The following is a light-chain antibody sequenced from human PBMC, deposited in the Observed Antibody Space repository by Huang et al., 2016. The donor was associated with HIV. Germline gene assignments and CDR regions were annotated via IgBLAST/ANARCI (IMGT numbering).Light chain of an antibody. CDR2: WSS. Sequence: DIVMTQSPDSLAVSLGEMATITCKSSQSVLYSSNNNNYLAWYQHKPGQPPTLLIYWSSSRESGVPGRFSGSGSGTDFTLTISSLQAEDVAVYYCQQYYHNPITFGSGTKVEIK. CDR3: QQYYHNPIT. J-gene: IGKJ4*01. CDR1: QSVLYSSNNNNY. V-gene: IGKV4-1*01.